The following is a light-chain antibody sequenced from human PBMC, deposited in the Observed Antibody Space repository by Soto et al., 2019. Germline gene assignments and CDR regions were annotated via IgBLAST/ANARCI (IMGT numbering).Light chain of an antibody. J-gene: IGKJ4*01. CDR3: QQYNNWLT. CDR1: QSVSSSY. CDR2: GAS. V-gene: IGKV3D-15*01. Sequence: EIVLTQSPATLSLSPGERATLSCRASQSVSSSYLAWYQQKPGQGPRLLIYGASSRATGIPDRFSGSGSGTEFTLTISSLQSEDFAVYYCQQYNNWLTFGGGTKVDI.